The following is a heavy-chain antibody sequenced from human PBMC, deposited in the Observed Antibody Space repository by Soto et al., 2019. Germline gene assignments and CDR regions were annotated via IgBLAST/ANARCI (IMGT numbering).Heavy chain of an antibody. V-gene: IGHV4-59*01. D-gene: IGHD2-15*01. CDR1: GGSISSYY. CDR2: IYYSGST. J-gene: IGHJ4*02. Sequence: PSETLSLTCTVSGGSISSYYWSWIRQPPGKGLEWIGYIYYSGSTNYNPSLKSRVTISVDTSKNQLSLKLSSVTAADTAVYYCARGYCSGGSCLLDYWGQGTLVTVSS. CDR3: ARGYCSGGSCLLDY.